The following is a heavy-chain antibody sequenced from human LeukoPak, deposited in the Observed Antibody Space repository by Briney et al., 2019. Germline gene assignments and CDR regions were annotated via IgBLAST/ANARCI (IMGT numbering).Heavy chain of an antibody. J-gene: IGHJ6*01. V-gene: IGHV4-59*01. D-gene: IGHD3-10*01. Sequence: SETLSLTCTVSGGSISSYYWSWIRQPPGKGLEWIGYIYYSGSTNYNPSLKSRVTISVDTSKNQFSLKLSSVTAADTAVYYCARDGAYYYYGMDVWGKGPRSPSPQ. CDR2: IYYSGST. CDR3: ARDGAYYYYGMDV. CDR1: GGSISSYY.